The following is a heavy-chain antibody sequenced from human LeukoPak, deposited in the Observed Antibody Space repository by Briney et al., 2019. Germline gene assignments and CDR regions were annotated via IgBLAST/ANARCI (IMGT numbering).Heavy chain of an antibody. V-gene: IGHV1-2*02. CDR3: ARGGGAYYDFWSGYADAFHI. J-gene: IGHJ3*02. CDR2: INPNSGGA. CDR1: GYTFTSYD. D-gene: IGHD3-3*01. Sequence: ASVKVSCKASGYTFTSYDINWVRQAPGQGLEWMGWINPNSGGANYAQKFQGRVTMTRDTSISTAYMELSRLRSDDTALYYCARGGGAYYDFWSGYADAFHIWGQGTMVTVSS.